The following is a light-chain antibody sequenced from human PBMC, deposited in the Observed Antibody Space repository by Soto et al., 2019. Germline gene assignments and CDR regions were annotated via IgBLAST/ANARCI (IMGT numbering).Light chain of an antibody. Sequence: DIQMAQSPSILAASVGDRVTITCRASQSISSWLAWYQQKPGKAPKVLIYKASSLESGVPSRFSGSGSGTEFTLTISSLQPDDFATYYCQQYNSYPWTFGQGTKVKSN. CDR1: QSISSW. CDR2: KAS. J-gene: IGKJ1*01. V-gene: IGKV1-5*03. CDR3: QQYNSYPWT.